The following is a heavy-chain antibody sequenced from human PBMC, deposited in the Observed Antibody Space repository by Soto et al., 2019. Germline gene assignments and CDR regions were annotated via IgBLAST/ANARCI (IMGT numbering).Heavy chain of an antibody. J-gene: IGHJ4*02. V-gene: IGHV4-30-4*02. Sequence: SETLSLTCTVSGDSISGGASFWSWIRQPPGKGLEWIANVYYSGSSYYNPSLKSRVTISVDTSKRQFSLRLTSVTAADTAVYYCARDGYDGSGSPYPAYWGPGTQVTVSS. CDR2: VYYSGSS. D-gene: IGHD3-10*01. CDR3: ARDGYDGSGSPYPAY. CDR1: GDSISGGASF.